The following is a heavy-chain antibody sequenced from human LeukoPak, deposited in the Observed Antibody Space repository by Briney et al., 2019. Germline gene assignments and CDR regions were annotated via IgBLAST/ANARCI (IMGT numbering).Heavy chain of an antibody. V-gene: IGHV1-3*01. CDR3: ARGEYCYGHLSDFDY. CDR1: GYTFTSYA. CDR2: INAGNGNT. D-gene: IGHD5-18*01. J-gene: IGHJ4*02. Sequence: ASVKVSCKASGYTFTSYAMHWVRQAPGQRLEWMGWINAGNGNTKYSQKFQGRVTITRDTSASTAYMELSSLRSEDTAVYYCARGEYCYGHLSDFDYWGQGTLVTVSS.